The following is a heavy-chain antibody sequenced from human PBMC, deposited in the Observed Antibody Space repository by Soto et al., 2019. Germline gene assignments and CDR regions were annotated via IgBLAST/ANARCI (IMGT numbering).Heavy chain of an antibody. CDR3: ARGGLTYYDYWRGYSGY. CDR1: GFTFSSYS. D-gene: IGHD3-3*01. Sequence: GGSLRLSCAASGFTFSSYSMNWARQAPGKGLEWVSYISSSSSTIYYADSVKGRFTISRDNAKNSLYLQMNSLRAEDTAVYFCARGGLTYYDYWRGYSGYWGQGTLDTVSS. V-gene: IGHV3-48*01. J-gene: IGHJ4*02. CDR2: ISSSSSTI.